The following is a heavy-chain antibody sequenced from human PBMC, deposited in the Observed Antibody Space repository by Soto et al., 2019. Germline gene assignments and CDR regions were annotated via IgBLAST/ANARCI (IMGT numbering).Heavy chain of an antibody. V-gene: IGHV1-18*01. D-gene: IGHD3-3*01. CDR2: ISVYNGNT. Sequence: ASVKVSCTASGYTFASYGIGWVRQAPGQGLEWMGWISVYNGNTNYAQKFQGRVTMTTDTSTSTAYMELRSLRSDDTAVYYCARVYDFWSGYQTPFDYWGQGTLVTVSS. J-gene: IGHJ4*02. CDR1: GYTFASYG. CDR3: ARVYDFWSGYQTPFDY.